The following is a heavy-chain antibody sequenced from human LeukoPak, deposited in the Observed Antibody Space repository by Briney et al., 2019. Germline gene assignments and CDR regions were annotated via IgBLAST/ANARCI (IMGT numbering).Heavy chain of an antibody. CDR3: AKDRLVATVTTTGDHDY. J-gene: IGHJ4*02. D-gene: IGHD4-17*01. Sequence: GGSLRLSCAASGFTFSTYAMSWVRQAPGKGLEWVSAISGSGGSTYYADSVKGRFTISRDNSKNTLCLQMNSLRAEDTAVYYCAKDRLVATVTTTGDHDYWGQGTLVTVSS. CDR1: GFTFSTYA. V-gene: IGHV3-23*01. CDR2: ISGSGGST.